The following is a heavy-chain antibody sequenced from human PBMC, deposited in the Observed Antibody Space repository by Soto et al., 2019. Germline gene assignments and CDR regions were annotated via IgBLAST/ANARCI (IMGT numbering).Heavy chain of an antibody. J-gene: IGHJ4*02. CDR3: ARGWWGSDLIGVVNY. V-gene: IGHV1-69*02. D-gene: IGHD2-15*01. CDR1: GGTFSSYM. Sequence: QVQLVQSGAEVKKPGSSVKVSCKASGGTFSSYMISCVRQAPGQGREWMGRIIPTLGVTNYSQKFQGRVTIIADKSTTTAYMELSRLKSEDTAVYCCARGWWGSDLIGVVNYLGQGTLVTVSS. CDR2: IIPTLGVT.